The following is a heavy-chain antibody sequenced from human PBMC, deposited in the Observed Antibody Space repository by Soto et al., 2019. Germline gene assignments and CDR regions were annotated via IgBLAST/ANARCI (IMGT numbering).Heavy chain of an antibody. D-gene: IGHD3-22*01. CDR3: ARGNLTTMIVVDDAFDI. Sequence: SETLSLTCTVSGGSISSYYWSWIRQPPGKGLEWIGYIYYSGSTNYNPSLKSRVTISVDTSKNQFSLKLSSVTAADTAVYYCARGNLTTMIVVDDAFDIWGQGTMVTVSS. CDR1: GGSISSYY. V-gene: IGHV4-59*01. CDR2: IYYSGST. J-gene: IGHJ3*02.